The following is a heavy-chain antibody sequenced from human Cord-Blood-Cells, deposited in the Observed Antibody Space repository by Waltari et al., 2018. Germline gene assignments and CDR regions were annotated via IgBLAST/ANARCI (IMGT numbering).Heavy chain of an antibody. J-gene: IGHJ4*02. Sequence: EVQLVESGGGLVQPGRSLRLSCAASGFTFDDYAMHWVRQAPGKGLEWVSVISGNSGSIGYADSVKGRFTISRDNAKNSLYLQMNSLRAEDTALYYCAKSAGLLEKIDYWGQGTLVTVSS. V-gene: IGHV3-9*01. CDR2: ISGNSGSI. CDR1: GFTFDDYA. D-gene: IGHD1-26*01. CDR3: AKSAGLLEKIDY.